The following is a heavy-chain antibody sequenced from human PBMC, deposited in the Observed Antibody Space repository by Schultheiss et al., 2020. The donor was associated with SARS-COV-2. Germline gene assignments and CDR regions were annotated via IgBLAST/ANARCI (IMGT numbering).Heavy chain of an antibody. D-gene: IGHD5-24*01. Sequence: GGSLRLSCAASGFTFRTYWMSWVRQAPGKGLEWVANIKHDGSERHYVDSVRGRFIISRDNARNSLDLQMNSLRVDDTAVYYCAKEGEEMGTSWGQGTLVTVSS. CDR1: GFTFRTYW. V-gene: IGHV3-7*03. CDR2: IKHDGSER. CDR3: AKEGEEMGTS. J-gene: IGHJ4*02.